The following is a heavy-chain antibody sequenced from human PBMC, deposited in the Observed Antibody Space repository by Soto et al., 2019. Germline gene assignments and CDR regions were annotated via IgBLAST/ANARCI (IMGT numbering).Heavy chain of an antibody. D-gene: IGHD1-1*01. CDR2: INPSSGGT. V-gene: IGHV1-2*02. Sequence: ASVKVSCKASGYTFTGYYMHWVRQAPGQGLEWMGWINPSSGGTNYAQKFQGRVTMTRDTSISTAYMELSRLRSDDTAVYYCARGERRYYYYGMDVWGQGTTVTVSS. CDR3: ARGERRYYYYGMDV. J-gene: IGHJ6*02. CDR1: GYTFTGYY.